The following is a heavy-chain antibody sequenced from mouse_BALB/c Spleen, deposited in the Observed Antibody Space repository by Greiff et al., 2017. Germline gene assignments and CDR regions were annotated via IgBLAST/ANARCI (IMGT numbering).Heavy chain of an antibody. V-gene: IGHV1-9*01. CDR1: GYTFSSYW. D-gene: IGHD1-1*01. J-gene: IGHJ3*01. CDR3: AGGDGSSYTWFAY. CDR2: ILPGSGST. Sequence: QVQLQQSGAELMKPGASVKISCKATGYTFSSYWIEWVKQRPGHGLEWIGEILPGSGSTNYNEKFKGKATFTADTSSNTAYMQLSSLTSEDSAVYYCAGGDGSSYTWFAYWGQGTLVTVSA.